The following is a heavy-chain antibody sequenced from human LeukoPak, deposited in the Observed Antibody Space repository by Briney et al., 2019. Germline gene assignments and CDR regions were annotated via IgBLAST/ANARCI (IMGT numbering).Heavy chain of an antibody. D-gene: IGHD6-19*01. CDR1: GYTFTGYY. Sequence: GASVKVSCKASGYTFTGYYMHWVRQAPGQGLEWMGWINPNSGGTNYAQKFQGRVTMTRDTSISTAYMELSRLRSDDTAVYYCARVAPTQGFTSSGRVWFDPWGQGTLVTVSS. CDR2: INPNSGGT. CDR3: ARVAPTQGFTSSGRVWFDP. V-gene: IGHV1-2*02. J-gene: IGHJ5*02.